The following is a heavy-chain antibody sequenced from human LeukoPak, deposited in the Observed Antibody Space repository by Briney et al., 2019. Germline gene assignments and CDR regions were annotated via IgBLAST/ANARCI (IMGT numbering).Heavy chain of an antibody. CDR1: GGSISSYY. V-gene: IGHV4-59*01. CDR2: IYYSGST. CDR3: ARVTGYTIEDYFDY. J-gene: IGHJ4*02. Sequence: SETLSLTCTVSGGSISSYYWSWVRQPPGKGLEWIGYIYYSGSTNYNPSLKSRVTISVKTSKNQFSLKLRSVTAADTAVYYCARVTGYTIEDYFDYWGQGTLVTVSS. D-gene: IGHD3-9*01.